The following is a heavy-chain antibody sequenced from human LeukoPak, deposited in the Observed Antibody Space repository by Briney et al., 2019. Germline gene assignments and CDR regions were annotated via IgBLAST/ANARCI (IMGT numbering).Heavy chain of an antibody. Sequence: GASVKVSCKASGGTFSSYAISWVRQAPGQGLEWMGRIVPILGIANYAQKFQGRVTITADKSTSTAYMELSSLRPEDTAVYYCARDVGSGYGPQDDYWGQGTLVTVSS. J-gene: IGHJ4*02. CDR1: GGTFSSYA. D-gene: IGHD5-12*01. CDR3: ARDVGSGYGPQDDY. CDR2: IVPILGIA. V-gene: IGHV1-69*04.